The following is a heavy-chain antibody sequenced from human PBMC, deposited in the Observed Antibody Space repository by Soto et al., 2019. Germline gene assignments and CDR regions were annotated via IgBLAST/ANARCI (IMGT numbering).Heavy chain of an antibody. V-gene: IGHV1-3*01. Sequence: QVQVVQSGVEVKKPGASVKVSCKTSGYTFTSYVIHWVRQAPGQRPEWMGWINAANGNTNFSQNFQDRVTITRDTSARTAYMELSSLRSEDTAFYDCARDRNPYIYDKSGFFYADYWGQGPRVTVSS. CDR3: ARDRNPYIYDKSGFFYADY. D-gene: IGHD3-22*01. CDR2: INAANGNT. CDR1: GYTFTSYV. J-gene: IGHJ4*02.